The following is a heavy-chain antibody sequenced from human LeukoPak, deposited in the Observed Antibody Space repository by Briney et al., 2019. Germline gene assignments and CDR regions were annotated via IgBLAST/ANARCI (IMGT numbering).Heavy chain of an antibody. J-gene: IGHJ4*02. V-gene: IGHV4-59*08. Sequence: PSETLSLTCTVSGGSINSYYWNWIRQPPGKGLEWIGDIYYSGSTNYNPSLKRRVIISLDTSKNQFSLKLSSVTAADTAVYYCARRAVVRGALDYWGQGTLVTVSS. D-gene: IGHD3-10*01. CDR1: GGSINSYY. CDR2: IYYSGST. CDR3: ARRAVVRGALDY.